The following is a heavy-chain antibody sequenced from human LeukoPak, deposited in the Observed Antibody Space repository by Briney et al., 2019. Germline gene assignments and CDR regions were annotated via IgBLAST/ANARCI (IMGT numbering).Heavy chain of an antibody. CDR2: IYSGGIT. Sequence: GGSLRLSCAASGFTFSSYWMSWVRQAPGKGLEWVSVIYSGGITYYADSVKGRFTISRDNSKNTLYLQMNSLRAEDTAVYYCARDGSGSRTFFFDYWGQGTLVTVSS. J-gene: IGHJ4*02. CDR3: ARDGSGSRTFFFDY. CDR1: GFTFSSYW. V-gene: IGHV3-66*01. D-gene: IGHD1-26*01.